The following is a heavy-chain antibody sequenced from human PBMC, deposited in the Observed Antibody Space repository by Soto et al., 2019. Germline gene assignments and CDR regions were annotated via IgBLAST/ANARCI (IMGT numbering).Heavy chain of an antibody. D-gene: IGHD5-12*01. CDR3: AITAGSGYGLDY. V-gene: IGHV5-51*01. J-gene: IGHJ4*02. CDR2: MYPGDSDT. Sequence: PGESLKISCKGSGYTFTDYWIGWVRQMPGKGLEWMGIMYPGDSDTRYSPSFQGQVTISADRSISTAYLRWSSLKASDSAMYYCAITAGSGYGLDYWGQGTLVTVSS. CDR1: GYTFTDYW.